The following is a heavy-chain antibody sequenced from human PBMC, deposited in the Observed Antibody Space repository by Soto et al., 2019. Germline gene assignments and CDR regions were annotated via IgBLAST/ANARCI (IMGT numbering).Heavy chain of an antibody. V-gene: IGHV3-33*01. CDR2: IWYDGSNK. CDR1: GFTFSSYG. D-gene: IGHD5-12*01. Sequence: QVQLVESGGGVVQPGRSLRLSCAASGFTFSSYGMHWVRQAPGKGLEWVAVIWYDGSNKYYADSVKGRFTISRDNSKNTLYLQMNSLRAEDTAVYYCARDLNSVYDRRGYYGMDVWVQGTTVTVSS. CDR3: ARDLNSVYDRRGYYGMDV. J-gene: IGHJ6*02.